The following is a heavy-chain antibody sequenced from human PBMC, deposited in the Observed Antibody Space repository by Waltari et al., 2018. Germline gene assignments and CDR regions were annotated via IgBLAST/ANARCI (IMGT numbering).Heavy chain of an antibody. V-gene: IGHV3-74*01. CDR3: VRSAFLDV. CDR1: GFSFSTYW. Sequence: EVQLVESGGGLVQPGGSLRLSCAASGFSFSTYWMNWARQAPGEGLVWVPRIKSDGSTTAYADSVKGRFTTSRDNAKNTLYLQMNSLRADDTAVYYCVRSAFLDVWGQGTTVTVSS. CDR2: IKSDGSTT. D-gene: IGHD3-16*01. J-gene: IGHJ6*02.